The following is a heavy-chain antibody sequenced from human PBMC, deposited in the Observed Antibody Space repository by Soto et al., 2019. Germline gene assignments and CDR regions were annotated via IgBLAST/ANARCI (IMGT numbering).Heavy chain of an antibody. D-gene: IGHD6-13*01. Sequence: GGSLRLSCAASGFVFTNFWMHWVRHVPGKGLVWVARIDTSGHSTNYAESVKGRFTISRDNAKNTVSLQMNSLRVEDTGVYYCAKDSWYFDLWSQGSQVTVSS. CDR2: IDTSGHST. J-gene: IGHJ4*02. CDR1: GFVFTNFW. V-gene: IGHV3-74*01. CDR3: AKDSWYFDL.